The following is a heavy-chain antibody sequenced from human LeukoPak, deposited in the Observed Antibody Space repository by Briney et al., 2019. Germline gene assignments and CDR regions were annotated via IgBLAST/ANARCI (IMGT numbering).Heavy chain of an antibody. J-gene: IGHJ6*03. V-gene: IGHV1-18*01. CDR2: ISAYNGNT. D-gene: IGHD3-9*01. CDR1: GYTFTSYG. Sequence: ASVKVSCKASGYTFTSYGISWVRQAPGQGLEWMGWISAYNGNTNYAQKLQGRVTMTTDTSTSTAYMELRSLRSDDTAAYYCARAARYFDWLPFYYMDVWGKGTTVTISS. CDR3: ARAARYFDWLPFYYMDV.